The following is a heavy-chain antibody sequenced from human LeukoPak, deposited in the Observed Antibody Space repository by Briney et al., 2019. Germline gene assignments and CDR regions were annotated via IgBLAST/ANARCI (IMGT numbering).Heavy chain of an antibody. V-gene: IGHV4-61*01. CDR1: GGSISSSSYY. D-gene: IGHD5-24*01. CDR2: IYYSGST. CDR3: ARGRYDGWVNWFDP. Sequence: SETLSLTCTVSGGSISSSSYYWSWIRRPPRKGLEWIGYIYYSGSTNYNPSLNSRVTISVDTSKNQFSLKLSSVTAADTAVYYCARGRYDGWVNWFDPWGQGTLVTVSS. J-gene: IGHJ5*02.